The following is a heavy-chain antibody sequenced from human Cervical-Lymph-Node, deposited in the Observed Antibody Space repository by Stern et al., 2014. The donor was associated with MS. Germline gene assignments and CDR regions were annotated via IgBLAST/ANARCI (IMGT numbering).Heavy chain of an antibody. V-gene: IGHV5-51*03. D-gene: IGHD1-1*01. CDR2: IYPDDSGI. Sequence: EVQLVESGAEVKKPGESLKISCKGSGYTFTNNWIAWVRQMPGKGLEWMGIIYPDDSGIRYSPSLQGQVTISADKSISPASRQWSSLKAADSAVYYCAKPPPRRKWDDPNYGMDVWGQGTTVTVSS. CDR1: GYTFTNNW. J-gene: IGHJ6*02. CDR3: AKPPPRRKWDDPNYGMDV.